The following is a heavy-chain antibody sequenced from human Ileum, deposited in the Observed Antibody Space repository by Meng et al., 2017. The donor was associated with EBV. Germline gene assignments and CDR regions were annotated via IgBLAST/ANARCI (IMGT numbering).Heavy chain of an antibody. V-gene: IGHV4-34*01. CDR3: ARYGRCNGNSFYCFDP. J-gene: IGHJ5*02. D-gene: IGHD4-23*01. Sequence: VGLQQGGTGLLKPSETLSLTCAVYGGSFNDYYWTWLRQPPGKGLEWIGEIDQSGYTKFNPSLSSRATISRDTSNNQFSLRLNSVTAADTALYYCARYGRCNGNSFYCFDPWGQGTLVTVSS. CDR2: IDQSGYT. CDR1: GGSFNDYY.